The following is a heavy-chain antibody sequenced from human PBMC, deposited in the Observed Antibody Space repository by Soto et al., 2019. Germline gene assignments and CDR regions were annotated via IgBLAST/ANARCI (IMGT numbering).Heavy chain of an antibody. Sequence: PSETLSLTCTVSGGSISSYNWSWIRQPPGKGLEWIGYVYYGGSTNYNPSLKSRVTISVDTSKNQFSLKLSSVTTADTAVYYCARSKSGSYFRYWGQGTLVTVSS. CDR2: VYYGGST. D-gene: IGHD1-26*01. J-gene: IGHJ4*02. CDR3: ARSKSGSYFRY. CDR1: GGSISSYN. V-gene: IGHV4-59*01.